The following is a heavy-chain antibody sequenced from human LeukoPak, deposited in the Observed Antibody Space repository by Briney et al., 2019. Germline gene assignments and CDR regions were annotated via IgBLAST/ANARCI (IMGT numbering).Heavy chain of an antibody. J-gene: IGHJ6*02. V-gene: IGHV1-8*01. D-gene: IGHD6-13*01. CDR3: ARVRVGYNSSWLRRGPYYYYGMDV. CDR2: MNPNSGNT. Sequence: ASVKVSCKASGYTFTSYDINWVRQATGQGLEWMGWMNPNSGNTGYAQKFQGRVTITRNTSISTAYMELSSLRSEDTAVYYCARVRVGYNSSWLRRGPYYYYGMDVWGQGTTVTVSS. CDR1: GYTFTSYD.